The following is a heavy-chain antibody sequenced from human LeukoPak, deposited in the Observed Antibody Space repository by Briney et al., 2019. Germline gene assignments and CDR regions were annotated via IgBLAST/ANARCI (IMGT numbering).Heavy chain of an antibody. V-gene: IGHV3-48*03. CDR3: ARLSGSPYFDY. Sequence: GGSLRLSCAASGFTFSSYEMNWVRQAPGKGLEWVSYISSSGSTIYYADSVKGRFTISGDNAKNSLYLQMNSLRAEDTAVYYCARLSGSPYFDYWGQGTLVTVSS. D-gene: IGHD5-12*01. CDR1: GFTFSSYE. J-gene: IGHJ4*02. CDR2: ISSSGSTI.